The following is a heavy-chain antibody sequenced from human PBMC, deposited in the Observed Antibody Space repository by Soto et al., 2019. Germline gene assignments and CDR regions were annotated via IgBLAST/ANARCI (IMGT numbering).Heavy chain of an antibody. Sequence: PGGSLRLSCAASGFTFSNAWMNWVRQAPGKGLEWVGRIKSKTDGGTTDYAAPVKGRFTISRDDSKNTLYLQMNSLKTEDTAVYYCTTDYGFMITFGGVIGPGPFLFDYWGQGTLVTVSS. CDR2: IKSKTDGGTT. CDR1: GFTFSNAW. V-gene: IGHV3-15*07. CDR3: TTDYGFMITFGGVIGPGPFLFDY. J-gene: IGHJ4*02. D-gene: IGHD3-16*01.